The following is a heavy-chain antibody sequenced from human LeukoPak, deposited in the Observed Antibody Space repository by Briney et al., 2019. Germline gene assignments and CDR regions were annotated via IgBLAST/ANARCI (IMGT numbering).Heavy chain of an antibody. J-gene: IGHJ4*02. CDR2: IYYSGST. Sequence: KPSETLSLTCTVSGGSISSSSYYWGWIRQPPGKGLEWIGSIYYSGSTYYNPSLKSRVTISVDTSKNQFSLKLSSVTAADTAVYYCARSRYSGSYIDYWGQGTLVTVSS. D-gene: IGHD1-26*01. CDR1: GGSISSSSYY. CDR3: ARSRYSGSYIDY. V-gene: IGHV4-39*07.